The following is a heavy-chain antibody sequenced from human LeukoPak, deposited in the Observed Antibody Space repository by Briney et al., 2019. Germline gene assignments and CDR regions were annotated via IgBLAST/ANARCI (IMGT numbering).Heavy chain of an antibody. CDR1: GFTFRTYA. D-gene: IGHD1-1*01. V-gene: IGHV3-23*01. CDR3: ARKTDHQTGGDY. Sequence: GGSLRLSCAASGFTFRTYAMNWVRQAPGKGLEWVSGISGSGGTPYYADSVKGRFTISRDNSKNTLYLQMNSLRAEDTAVYYCARKTDHQTGGDYWGQGTLVTVSS. CDR2: ISGSGGTP. J-gene: IGHJ4*02.